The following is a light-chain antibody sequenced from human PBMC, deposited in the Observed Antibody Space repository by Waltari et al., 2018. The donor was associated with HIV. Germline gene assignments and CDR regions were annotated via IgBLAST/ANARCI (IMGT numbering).Light chain of an antibody. V-gene: IGKV3-15*01. CDR3: QQYNNWPIT. CDR2: GAS. Sequence: EVVLTQSPATLSVSAGARATLSCRGSQSVNTLLPWYQQKPGQPPRLLIYGASTRAADIPARFSGSGSGTEFTLAISSLQSEDSAVYYCQQYNNWPITFGQGTRLEIE. J-gene: IGKJ5*01. CDR1: QSVNTL.